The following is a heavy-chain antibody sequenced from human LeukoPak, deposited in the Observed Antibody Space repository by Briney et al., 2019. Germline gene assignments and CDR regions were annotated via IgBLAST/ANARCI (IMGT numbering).Heavy chain of an antibody. CDR1: GLTFSSYE. CDR3: ARAAKRLWWLLFDY. Sequence: GSLRLSCAASGLTFSSYEMNWVRQAPGKGLEWVSYISSSGSTIYYADSVKGRFTISRDNAKNSLYLQMNSLRAEDTAVYYCARAAKRLWWLLFDYWGQGTLVTVSS. D-gene: IGHD5-12*01. V-gene: IGHV3-48*03. J-gene: IGHJ4*02. CDR2: ISSSGSTI.